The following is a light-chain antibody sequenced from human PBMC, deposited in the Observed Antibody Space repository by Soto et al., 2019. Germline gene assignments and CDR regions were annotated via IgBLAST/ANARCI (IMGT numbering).Light chain of an antibody. CDR2: WAS. V-gene: IGKV4-1*01. CDR1: QSVLYSSNNKNQ. Sequence: DIVMTQSPDSLSVSLGERATINCKSSQSVLYSSNNKNQLAWYQQRPGQPPKLLIYWASTRESGVPDRFSGSGSGTDFTLTISSLQAEDVAVYYCQQYSSVPLTFGGGTKVEIK. CDR3: QQYSSVPLT. J-gene: IGKJ4*01.